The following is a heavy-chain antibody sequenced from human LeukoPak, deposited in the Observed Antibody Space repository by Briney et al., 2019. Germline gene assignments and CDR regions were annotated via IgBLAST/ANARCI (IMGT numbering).Heavy chain of an antibody. V-gene: IGHV3-74*01. CDR3: ARGARDGSGNYLFNY. CDR2: ISSDGRST. D-gene: IGHD3-10*01. CDR1: GFTFSTYW. Sequence: PGGSLRLSCAASGFTFSTYWMHWVRQTPGKGLVWVSRISSDGRSTYYADSVKGRFTISRDNAKNTLYLQMNSLRAEDTGAYYCARGARDGSGNYLFNYWGQGTLVTVSS. J-gene: IGHJ4*02.